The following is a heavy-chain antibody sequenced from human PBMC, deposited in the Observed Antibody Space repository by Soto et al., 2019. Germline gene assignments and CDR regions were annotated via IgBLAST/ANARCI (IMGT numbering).Heavy chain of an antibody. CDR2: IYYSGTT. V-gene: IGHV4-59*11. CDR3: AIVTAVAGY. D-gene: IGHD6-19*01. CDR1: GGSISSHY. J-gene: IGHJ4*02. Sequence: PSETLSLTCTVSGGSISSHYWSWIRQPPGKGLEWIGYIYYSGTTNYNPSLKSRVTISIDTSKNQFSLKLTSVTAADTALYYCAIVTAVAGYWGQGILVTVSS.